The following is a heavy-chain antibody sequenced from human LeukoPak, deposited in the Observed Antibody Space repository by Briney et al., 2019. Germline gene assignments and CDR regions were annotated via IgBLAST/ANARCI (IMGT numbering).Heavy chain of an antibody. CDR1: GGSISSYY. CDR3: ARPSVDYYDSSGYSDDAFDI. V-gene: IGHV4-34*01. D-gene: IGHD3-22*01. Sequence: SETLSLTCTVSGGSISSYYWSWIRQPPGKGLEWIGEINHSGSTNYNPSLKSRVTISVDTSKNQFSLKLSSVTAADTAVYYCARPSVDYYDSSGYSDDAFDIWGQGTMVTVSS. CDR2: INHSGST. J-gene: IGHJ3*02.